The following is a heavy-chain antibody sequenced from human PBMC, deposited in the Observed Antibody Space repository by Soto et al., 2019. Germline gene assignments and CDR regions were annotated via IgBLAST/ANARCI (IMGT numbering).Heavy chain of an antibody. Sequence: SVKVSCKASGGTFSSYAISWVRQAPGQGLEWMGGIIPIFGTANYAQKFQGRVTITADESTSTAYMELSSLRSEDTAVYYCARVCILPFGVVTSEPDYYGMDVWGQGTTVTVSS. CDR2: IIPIFGTA. V-gene: IGHV1-69*13. CDR1: GGTFSSYA. D-gene: IGHD3-3*01. J-gene: IGHJ6*02. CDR3: ARVCILPFGVVTSEPDYYGMDV.